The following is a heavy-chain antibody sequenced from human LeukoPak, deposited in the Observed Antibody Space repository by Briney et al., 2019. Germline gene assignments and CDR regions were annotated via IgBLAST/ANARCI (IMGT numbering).Heavy chain of an antibody. CDR3: ATKGYCSSTSCYGTRLFDY. J-gene: IGHJ4*02. CDR1: GFTVSSYA. CDR2: ISGSGGST. D-gene: IGHD2-2*01. Sequence: GGSLRLSCAASGFTVSSYAMSWVRQAPGKGLEWVSAISGSGGSTYYADSVKGRFTISRDNSKNTLYLQMNSLRAEDTVVYYCATKGYCSSTSCYGTRLFDYWGQGTLVTVSS. V-gene: IGHV3-23*01.